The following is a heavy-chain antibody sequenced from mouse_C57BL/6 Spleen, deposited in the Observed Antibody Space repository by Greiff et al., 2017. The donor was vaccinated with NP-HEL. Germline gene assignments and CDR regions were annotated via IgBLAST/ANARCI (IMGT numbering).Heavy chain of an antibody. CDR3: ASWIITTVVATSNFDY. CDR2: INPNNGGT. Sequence: EVQLQQSGPELVKPGASVKMSCKASGYTFTDYNMHWVKQSHGKSLEWIGYINPNNGGTSYNQKFKGKATLTVNKSSSTAYMELRSLTSEDSAVYYCASWIITTVVATSNFDYWGQGTTLTVSS. CDR1: GYTFTDYN. V-gene: IGHV1-22*01. D-gene: IGHD1-1*01. J-gene: IGHJ2*01.